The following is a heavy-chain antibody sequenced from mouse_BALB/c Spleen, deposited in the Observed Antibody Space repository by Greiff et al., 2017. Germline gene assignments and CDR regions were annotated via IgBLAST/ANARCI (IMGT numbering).Heavy chain of an antibody. D-gene: IGHD1-1*01. CDR1: GFNIKDTY. Sequence: EVKLQESGAELVKPGASVKLSCTASGFNIKDTYMHWVKQRPEQGLEWIGRIDPANGNTKYDPKFQGKATITADTSSNTAYLQLSSLTSEDTAVYYCAPYGTTDAMDYWGQGTSVTVSS. CDR3: APYGTTDAMDY. V-gene: IGHV14-3*02. CDR2: IDPANGNT. J-gene: IGHJ4*01.